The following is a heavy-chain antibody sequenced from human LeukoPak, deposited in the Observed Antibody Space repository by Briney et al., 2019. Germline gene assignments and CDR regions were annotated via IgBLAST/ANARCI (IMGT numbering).Heavy chain of an antibody. V-gene: IGHV3-23*01. CDR1: GFTFSSYA. D-gene: IGHD3-10*01. CDR3: AKGGYYGSGSPVPFDY. J-gene: IGHJ4*02. Sequence: GGSLRLSCAASGFTFSSYAMSWVRQAPGKGLEWVSAISGSGGSTYYADPVKGRFTISRDNSKNTLYLQMNSLRAEDTAVYYSAKGGYYGSGSPVPFDYWGQGTLVTVSS. CDR2: ISGSGGST.